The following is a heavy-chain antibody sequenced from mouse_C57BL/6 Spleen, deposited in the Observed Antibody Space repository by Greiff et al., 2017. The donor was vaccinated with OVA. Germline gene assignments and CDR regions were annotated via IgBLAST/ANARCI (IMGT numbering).Heavy chain of an antibody. CDR1: GYTFTDYN. V-gene: IGHV1-18*01. CDR3: ARVITTVVDHWYFDV. CDR2: INPNNGGT. Sequence: VQLQQSGPELVKPGASVKIPCKASGYTFTDYNMDWVKQSHGKSLEWIGDINPNNGGTIYNQKFKGKATLTVDKSSSTAYMELRSLTSEDTAVYYCARVITTVVDHWYFDVWGTGTTVTVSS. J-gene: IGHJ1*03. D-gene: IGHD1-1*01.